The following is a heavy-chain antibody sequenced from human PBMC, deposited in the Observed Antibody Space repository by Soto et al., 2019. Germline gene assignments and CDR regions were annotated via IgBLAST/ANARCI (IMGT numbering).Heavy chain of an antibody. V-gene: IGHV4-34*01. Sequence: SETLSLTCAVYGGSVNGYYWNWIRQPPGKGLEWIGEINHTVGTHYNPSLKSRATMSVDTSKNQFSLRLSSVTAADTAIYYCATRIPVSGLLIPPSDPWGKGPQGTSPQ. D-gene: IGHD2-21*01. CDR1: GGSVNGYY. J-gene: IGHJ5*02. CDR2: INHTVGT. CDR3: ATRIPVSGLLIPPSDP.